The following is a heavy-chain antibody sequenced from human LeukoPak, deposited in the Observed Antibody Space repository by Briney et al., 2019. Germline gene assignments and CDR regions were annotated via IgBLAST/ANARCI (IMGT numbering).Heavy chain of an antibody. D-gene: IGHD5-18*01. J-gene: IGHJ4*02. V-gene: IGHV3-53*01. CDR3: SRGPLPVTYSYDY. CDR2: IYSGGST. Sequence: GGSLRLSCAASGFTVSSNDMSWVRQAPGKGLECISVIYSGGSTDYADSVKGRLTISRDNAKNSLYLQMNSLRAEDTAVYYCSRGPLPVTYSYDYWGQGTLVTVSS. CDR1: GFTVSSND.